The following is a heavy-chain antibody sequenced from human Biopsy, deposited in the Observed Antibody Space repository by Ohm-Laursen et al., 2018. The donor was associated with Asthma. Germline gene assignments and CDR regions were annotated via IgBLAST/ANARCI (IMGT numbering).Heavy chain of an antibody. Sequence: ASVKVSCKVSGYSLTDLSMHWVRQAPGQGLEWMGGHDHEEGGTVNAWRFQGRVTMTEDTSTDTAYMELSSLSSDDTAVYYCASDFPKDYVRYNFQFWGQGTLVTVSS. CDR2: HDHEEGGT. V-gene: IGHV1-24*01. CDR1: GYSLTDLS. J-gene: IGHJ4*02. CDR3: ASDFPKDYVRYNFQF. D-gene: IGHD4-17*01.